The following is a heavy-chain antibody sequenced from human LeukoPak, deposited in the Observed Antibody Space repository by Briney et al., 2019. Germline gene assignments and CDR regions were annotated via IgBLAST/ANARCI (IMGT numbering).Heavy chain of an antibody. J-gene: IGHJ5*02. D-gene: IGHD3-3*01. CDR3: ARRFGVVIIYSTGWFDP. V-gene: IGHV4-34*01. CDR1: GGSFSGYY. CDR2: INHSGST. Sequence: PSETLSLTCAVYGGSFSGYYWSWIRQPPGKGLEWIGEINHSGSTNYNPSLKSRVTISVDTSKNQFSLKLSSVTAADTAVYYCARRFGVVIIYSTGWFDPWGQGTLVTVCS.